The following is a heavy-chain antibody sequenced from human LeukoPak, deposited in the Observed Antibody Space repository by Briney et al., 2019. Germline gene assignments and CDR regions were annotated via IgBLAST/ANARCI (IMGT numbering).Heavy chain of an antibody. D-gene: IGHD2-8*02. Sequence: LWASVKVSCKASGGTFSSYAISWVRQAPGQGLEWMGRIIPILGIANYAQKFQGRVTITADKSTSTAYMELSSLRSEDTAVYYCARVLHLGSWFDPWGQGTLVTVSS. V-gene: IGHV1-69*04. J-gene: IGHJ5*02. CDR2: IIPILGIA. CDR1: GGTFSSYA. CDR3: ARVLHLGSWFDP.